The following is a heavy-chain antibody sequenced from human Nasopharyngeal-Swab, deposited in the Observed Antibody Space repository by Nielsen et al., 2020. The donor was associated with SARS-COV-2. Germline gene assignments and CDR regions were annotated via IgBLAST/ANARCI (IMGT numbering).Heavy chain of an antibody. D-gene: IGHD6-19*01. CDR3: AKKYGTRGWYVGLDY. CDR2: AGGNDGST. CDR1: GFGFSAFA. V-gene: IGHV3-23*01. J-gene: IGHJ4*02. Sequence: GGSLRLSCAASGFGFSAFAMSWVCQAPGKGLEWVSAAGGNDGSTFYADSVRGRFTISRDNSKNTLYLQMNSLRAEDTALYYRAKKYGTRGWYVGLDYWGQGTQVTVSS.